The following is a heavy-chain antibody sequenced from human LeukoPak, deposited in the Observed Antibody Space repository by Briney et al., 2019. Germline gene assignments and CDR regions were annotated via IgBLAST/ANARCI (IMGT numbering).Heavy chain of an antibody. CDR1: GGSISSSSYY. V-gene: IGHV4-39*07. D-gene: IGHD3-10*01. J-gene: IGHJ5*02. CDR3: ARAGGFTILRGVVNNWFDL. Sequence: SETLSLTCTVSGGSISSSSYYWGWIRQPPGKGLEWIGSIYYSGSTYYNPSLKSRVTISVDTSKNQFSLKLSSVTAADTAVYYCARAGGFTILRGVVNNWFDLWGQGTLVTVSS. CDR2: IYYSGST.